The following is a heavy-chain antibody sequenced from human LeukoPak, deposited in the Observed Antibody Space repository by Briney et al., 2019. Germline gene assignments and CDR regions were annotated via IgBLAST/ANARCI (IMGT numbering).Heavy chain of an antibody. Sequence: KPSETLSLTCAVYGGSFSGYYWSWIRQPPGKGLEWIGYIYYSGSTNYNPSLKSRVTISVDTSKNQFSLKLSSVTAADTAVYYCARGYYDSSGYNGMDVWGQGTTVTVSS. CDR3: ARGYYDSSGYNGMDV. CDR1: GGSFSGYY. CDR2: IYYSGST. V-gene: IGHV4-59*01. D-gene: IGHD3-22*01. J-gene: IGHJ6*02.